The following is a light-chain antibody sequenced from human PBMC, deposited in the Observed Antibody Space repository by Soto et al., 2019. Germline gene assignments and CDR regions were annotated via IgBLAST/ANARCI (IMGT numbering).Light chain of an antibody. CDR1: SSDEGGYNY. Sequence: QSALTQPASVSGSPGQSITISRTGTSSDEGGYNYVSWYQHHPGKAPKLIIYDVSNWPSGVSNPFSGSKSGNTASLTISGLQPEDEADYYCSSYTTSNTRQIVFGTGTKVTVL. CDR3: SSYTTSNTRQIV. CDR2: DVS. J-gene: IGLJ1*01. V-gene: IGLV2-14*03.